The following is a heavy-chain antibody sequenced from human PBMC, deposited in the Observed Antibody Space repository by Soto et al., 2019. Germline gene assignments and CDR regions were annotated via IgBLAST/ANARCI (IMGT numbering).Heavy chain of an antibody. CDR3: ARGVPGYSSSWYAY. V-gene: IGHV4-30-4*01. CDR1: GGSISSDYYY. CDR2: IYYSGRT. J-gene: IGHJ4*02. Sequence: PSETLSLTCTVSGGSISSDYYYWSWIRQPPGKGLEWIGYIYYSGRTAYNPSLKSRIIISIDTSKNQFSLKLRSVTAADTAVYYCARGVPGYSSSWYAYWGQGTLVTVSS. D-gene: IGHD6-13*01.